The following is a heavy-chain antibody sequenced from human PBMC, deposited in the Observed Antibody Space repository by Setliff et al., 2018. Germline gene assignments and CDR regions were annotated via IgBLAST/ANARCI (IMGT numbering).Heavy chain of an antibody. J-gene: IGHJ4*02. D-gene: IGHD6-19*01. CDR1: GDSINSGGVC. CDR2: ICYTGTST. Sequence: PSETLSLTCSVSGDSINSGGVCWAWIRQPPGRDLEWVGYICYTGTSTYYNPSLASRLSISVDKSMNQFSLRLNSVTAADTAVYYCARGGSNSGWYGFFDFWGQGAQGTVSS. V-gene: IGHV4-30-4*08. CDR3: ARGGSNSGWYGFFDF.